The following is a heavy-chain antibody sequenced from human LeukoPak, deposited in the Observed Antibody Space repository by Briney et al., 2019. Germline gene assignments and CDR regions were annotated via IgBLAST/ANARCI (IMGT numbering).Heavy chain of an antibody. Sequence: KPSETLSLTCTVSGGSISSSSHYWGWIRQPPGKGLEWVSSIRSGSSYIYYADSVKGRFTISRDNAKNSLYLQMNSLRAEDTAVYYCARDGHFDYWGQGTLVTVSS. V-gene: IGHV3-21*01. J-gene: IGHJ4*02. CDR1: GGSISSSS. CDR2: IRSGSSYI. CDR3: ARDGHFDY.